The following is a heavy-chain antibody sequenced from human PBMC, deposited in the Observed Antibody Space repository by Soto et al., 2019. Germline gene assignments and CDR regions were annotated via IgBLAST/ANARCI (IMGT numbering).Heavy chain of an antibody. Sequence: EVRLVESGGGLVQPGGSLRLSCAASGFTFSSDWMTWVRQAPGKGLEWVANIRKDGSKTSYLDSVRGRFTISRDNAQSSLYLPMDSLRAEDTALYYCARDVSPGTSSLCFDAFEIWGQGTMVTVSS. CDR1: GFTFSSDW. CDR3: ARDVSPGTSSLCFDAFEI. J-gene: IGHJ3*02. D-gene: IGHD6-13*01. V-gene: IGHV3-7*05. CDR2: IRKDGSKT.